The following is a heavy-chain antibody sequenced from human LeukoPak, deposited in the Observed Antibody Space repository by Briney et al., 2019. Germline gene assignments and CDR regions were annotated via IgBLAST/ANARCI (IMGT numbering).Heavy chain of an antibody. V-gene: IGHV3-48*04. CDR2: ISSSSSTI. CDR1: GFTFSSYS. Sequence: GGSLRLSCAASGFTFSSYSMNWVRQAPGKGLEWVSYISSSSSTIYYADSVKGRFTISRDNAKNSLYLQMNSLRAEDTAVYYCARAFRMIDRLGAFDIWGQGTMVTVSS. CDR3: ARAFRMIDRLGAFDI. J-gene: IGHJ3*02. D-gene: IGHD3-22*01.